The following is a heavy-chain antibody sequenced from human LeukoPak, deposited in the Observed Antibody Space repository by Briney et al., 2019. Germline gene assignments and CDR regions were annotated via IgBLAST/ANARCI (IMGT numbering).Heavy chain of an antibody. CDR2: ISAYNGNT. V-gene: IGHV1-18*01. D-gene: IGHD3-22*01. Sequence: GASVKVSCKASGYTFTSYDINWVRQAPGQGLEWMGWISAYNGNTNYAQKLQGRVTMTTDTSTSTAYMELRSLRSDDTAVYYCASVYYDSSGYYYFDYWGQGTLVTVSS. CDR3: ASVYYDSSGYYYFDY. J-gene: IGHJ4*02. CDR1: GYTFTSYD.